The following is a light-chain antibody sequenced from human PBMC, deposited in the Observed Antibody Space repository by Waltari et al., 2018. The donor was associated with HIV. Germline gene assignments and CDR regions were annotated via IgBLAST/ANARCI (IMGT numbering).Light chain of an antibody. CDR3: GTWDSSLSAAV. CDR1: NSNIGTNY. J-gene: IGLJ3*02. CDR2: DNN. V-gene: IGLV1-51*01. Sequence: QSVLTQPPSVSAAPGQKVTISCSGGNSNIGTNYVSWYQQLPGIAPKLVIYDNNKRPSGMPDRFSGSKSVTSATLDITGLQTGDEADYYCGTWDSSLSAAVFGGGTTVTVL.